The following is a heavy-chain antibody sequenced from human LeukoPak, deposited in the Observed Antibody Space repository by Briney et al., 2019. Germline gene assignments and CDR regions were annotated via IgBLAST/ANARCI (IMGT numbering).Heavy chain of an antibody. CDR1: GGSISSYY. D-gene: IGHD3-22*01. J-gene: IGHJ3*02. CDR2: IYYSGST. CDR3: ARDQYYYDSSVYYYDAFDI. V-gene: IGHV4-59*01. Sequence: PSETLSLTCTVSGGSISSYYWSWIRRPPGKGLEWIGYIYYSGSTNYNPSLKSRVTISVDTSKNQFSLKLSSVTAADTAVYYCARDQYYYDSSVYYYDAFDIWGQRTMVTVSS.